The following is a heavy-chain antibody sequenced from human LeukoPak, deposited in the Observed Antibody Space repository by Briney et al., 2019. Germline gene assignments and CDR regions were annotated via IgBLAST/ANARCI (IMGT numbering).Heavy chain of an antibody. CDR3: ARDWQWQQLDGDAFDI. CDR2: IYSGGST. D-gene: IGHD6-13*01. J-gene: IGHJ3*02. V-gene: IGHV3-66*01. Sequence: PGGSLRLSCVASGFTLSSNYMNWVRQAPGKGLEWVSVIYSGGSTYYADSVKGRFTISRDNAKNSLFLQMNSLRAEDTAVYYCARDWQWQQLDGDAFDIWGQGTMVTVSS. CDR1: GFTLSSNY.